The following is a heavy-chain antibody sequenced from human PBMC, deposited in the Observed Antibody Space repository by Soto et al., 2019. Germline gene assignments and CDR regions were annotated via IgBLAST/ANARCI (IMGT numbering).Heavy chain of an antibody. CDR2: IYHSGST. J-gene: IGHJ4*02. Sequence: SETLSRSWAVYGGAVSGYYGSWIRQPPGKGLEWIGYIYHSGSTYYNPSLKSRVTISVDRSKNQFSLKLSSVTAADTAVYYCASGGGLVYDYWGQGTLVTVSS. D-gene: IGHD1-20*01. CDR3: ASGGGLVYDY. V-gene: IGHV4-30-2*01. CDR1: GGAVSGYY.